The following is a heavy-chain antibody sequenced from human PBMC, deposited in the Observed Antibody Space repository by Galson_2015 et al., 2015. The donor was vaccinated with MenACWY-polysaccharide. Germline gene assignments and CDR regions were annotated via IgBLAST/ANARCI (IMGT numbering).Heavy chain of an antibody. Sequence: SLRLSCAASEFRFSAYWMTWVRQAPGKGLEWVANINPDGSDTYYVDRLRGRISISRDNAKSSLFLQINSLRAEDAAVYYCARHKDWGFGFWGQGTLVTVSS. CDR1: EFRFSAYW. CDR3: ARHKDWGFGF. CDR2: INPDGSDT. V-gene: IGHV3-7*01. J-gene: IGHJ4*02. D-gene: IGHD3/OR15-3a*01.